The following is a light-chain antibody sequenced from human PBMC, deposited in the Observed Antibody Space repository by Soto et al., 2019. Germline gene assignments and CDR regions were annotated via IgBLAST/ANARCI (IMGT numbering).Light chain of an antibody. Sequence: QSVLTQPPSVSAAPGQTVTISCSGSSSNIGNNYVSWYQQLPGTAPKLLIYENNKRPSGIPDRFSGSKSGTSATLGITGLQTGDEDDYYCGTWDSSLSAVVFGGGTKLTV. CDR3: GTWDSSLSAVV. CDR1: SSNIGNNY. V-gene: IGLV1-51*02. CDR2: ENN. J-gene: IGLJ2*01.